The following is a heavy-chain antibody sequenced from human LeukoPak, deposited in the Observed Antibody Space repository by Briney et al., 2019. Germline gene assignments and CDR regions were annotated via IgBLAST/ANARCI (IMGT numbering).Heavy chain of an antibody. CDR3: ARGRGVMCVGP. D-gene: IGHD3-16*01. CDR2: INPSGGST. V-gene: IGHV1-46*01. Sequence: ASVKASCTASGYTFTSYYMHWVRQAPGQGLEWMGIINPSGGSTSYAQKFQGRVTMTRDTSTSTVYMELSSRRSEDTAVYYCARGRGVMCVGPWGQGTLVTVSS. CDR1: GYTFTSYY. J-gene: IGHJ5*02.